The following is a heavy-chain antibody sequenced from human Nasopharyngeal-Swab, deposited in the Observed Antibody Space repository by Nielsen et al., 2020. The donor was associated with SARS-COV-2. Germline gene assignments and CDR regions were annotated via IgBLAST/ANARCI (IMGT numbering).Heavy chain of an antibody. CDR3: TTDLAYCGGDCYSPYYYGMDV. J-gene: IGHJ6*02. V-gene: IGHV3-15*01. D-gene: IGHD2-21*02. CDR2: IKSKTDGGTT. Sequence: VRQAPGKGLEWVGRIKSKTDGGTTDYAAPVKGRFTISRDDSKNTLYLQMNSLKTEDTAVYYCTTDLAYCGGDCYSPYYYGMDVWGQGTTVPSP.